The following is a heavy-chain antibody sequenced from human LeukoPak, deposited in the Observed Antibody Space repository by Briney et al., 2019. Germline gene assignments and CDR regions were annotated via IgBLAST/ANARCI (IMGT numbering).Heavy chain of an antibody. CDR3: ARAGASGWYAAGWFDP. V-gene: IGHV3-74*01. CDR1: GFPFKNYW. D-gene: IGHD6-19*01. Sequence: GGSLRLSCAASGFPFKNYWIHSVCHAPGKGLMWVSSINTDGRTTRYAASVQGRFTISRDNAKNTLSLQMNSLRVDYSAVYYCARAGASGWYAAGWFDPWGQGTLVTVSS. CDR2: INTDGRTT. J-gene: IGHJ5*02.